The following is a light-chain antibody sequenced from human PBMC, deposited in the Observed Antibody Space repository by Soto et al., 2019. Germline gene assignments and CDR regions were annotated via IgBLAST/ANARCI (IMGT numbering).Light chain of an antibody. CDR1: QSVSSSY. V-gene: IGKV3-20*01. CDR3: QQYGSLPGT. CDR2: GAS. J-gene: IGKJ1*01. Sequence: ENVFTESPGTLSLSPGERATLSCRASQSVSSSYLAWYQQKPGQAPRRLIYGASSRATDIPDRFSGSGSGTDFTLTISRLEPEDFAVYYCQQYGSLPGTFGQGTKVDI.